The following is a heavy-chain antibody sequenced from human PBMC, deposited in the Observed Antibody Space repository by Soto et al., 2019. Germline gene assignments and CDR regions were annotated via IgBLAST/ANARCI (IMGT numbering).Heavy chain of an antibody. D-gene: IGHD6-13*01. Sequence: GGSLRLSCAASGFTFSSYAMHWVRQAPGKGLEWVAVISYDGSNKYYADSVKGRFTISRDNSKNTLYLQMNSLRTEDTAVYYCARRGPGTYFDYWGQGTLVTVSS. V-gene: IGHV3-30-3*01. J-gene: IGHJ4*02. CDR2: ISYDGSNK. CDR1: GFTFSSYA. CDR3: ARRGPGTYFDY.